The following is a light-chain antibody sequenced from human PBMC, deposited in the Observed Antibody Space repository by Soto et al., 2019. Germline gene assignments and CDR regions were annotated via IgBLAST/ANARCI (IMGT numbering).Light chain of an antibody. CDR2: GAS. Sequence: AIQMTQSPSSLSSSVGDRVNITCRASQGIRNYLGWYQQKPGKAPNLLIYGASTLPSGVPSRFSGSGSGTDFTLTINSLQPEDFATYYCLHDYNYPRTFGQGTRVDVK. V-gene: IGKV1-6*01. CDR3: LHDYNYPRT. J-gene: IGKJ1*01. CDR1: QGIRNY.